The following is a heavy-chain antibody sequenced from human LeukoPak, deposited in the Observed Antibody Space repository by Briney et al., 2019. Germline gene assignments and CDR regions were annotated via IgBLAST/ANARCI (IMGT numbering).Heavy chain of an antibody. Sequence: GGSLRLSCAASGFTFSRCTMNWVRQAPGKGLEWVSAISGSGGSTYYADSVKGRFTISRDNSKNTLYLQMNSLRAEDTAVYYCASKTIVGANDYWGQGTLVTVSS. J-gene: IGHJ4*02. CDR1: GFTFSRCT. CDR3: ASKTIVGANDY. V-gene: IGHV3-23*01. D-gene: IGHD1-26*01. CDR2: ISGSGGST.